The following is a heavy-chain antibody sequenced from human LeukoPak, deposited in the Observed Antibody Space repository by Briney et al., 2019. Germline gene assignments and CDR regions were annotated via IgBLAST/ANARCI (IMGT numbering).Heavy chain of an antibody. D-gene: IGHD1-1*01. CDR1: EYSLHCSGDK. J-gene: IGHJ4*02. Sequence: PSGTLFLLSSVPEYSLHCSGDKRNYFNHRGGKGLERSGYIFHTGSTYYNPSLKSRVTISVDTSKNQFSLKLSSVTAADTAVYYCARSPGIWNEYGRLEYWGQGALVTVSS. CDR2: IFHTGST. CDR3: ARSPGIWNEYGRLEY. V-gene: IGHV4-31*02.